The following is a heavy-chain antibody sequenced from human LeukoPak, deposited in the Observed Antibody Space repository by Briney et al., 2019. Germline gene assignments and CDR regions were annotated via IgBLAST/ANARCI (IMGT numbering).Heavy chain of an antibody. CDR3: ARDRRQQLVPNWFDP. CDR2: INPSGGST. CDR1: GYTFTSYY. Sequence: ASVKVSCKASGYTFTSYYMHWVRQAPGQGLEWMGIINPSGGSTSYAQKFQGRVTMTRDTSTSTVYMELGSLRSENTAVYYCARDRRQQLVPNWFDPWGQGTLVTVSS. J-gene: IGHJ5*02. V-gene: IGHV1-46*03. D-gene: IGHD6-13*01.